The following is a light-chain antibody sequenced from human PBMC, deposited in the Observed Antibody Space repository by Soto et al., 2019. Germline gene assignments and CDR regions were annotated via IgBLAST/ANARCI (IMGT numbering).Light chain of an antibody. CDR3: QQRSNWLPIT. CDR2: DAS. Sequence: EIVLTQSPATLFLSPGERATLSCRASQSVSSYLAWYQQKPGQAPRLLIYDASNRATGIPARFSGSGSGTDFTLTISSLEPEDFAVYYCQQRSNWLPITFGQGTRLEIK. V-gene: IGKV3-11*01. CDR1: QSVSSY. J-gene: IGKJ5*01.